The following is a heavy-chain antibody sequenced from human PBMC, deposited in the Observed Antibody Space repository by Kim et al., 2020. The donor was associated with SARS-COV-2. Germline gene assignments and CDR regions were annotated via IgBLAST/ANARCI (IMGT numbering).Heavy chain of an antibody. CDR2: ISGSGGST. J-gene: IGHJ4*02. V-gene: IGHV3-23*01. Sequence: GGSLRLSCAASGFTFSSYAMSWVRQAPGKGLEWVSAISGSGGSTYYADSVKGRFTISRDNSKNTLYLQMNSLRAEDTAVYYCAKEYYYDSSGYYYFDYWGQGTLVTVSS. D-gene: IGHD3-22*01. CDR3: AKEYYYDSSGYYYFDY. CDR1: GFTFSSYA.